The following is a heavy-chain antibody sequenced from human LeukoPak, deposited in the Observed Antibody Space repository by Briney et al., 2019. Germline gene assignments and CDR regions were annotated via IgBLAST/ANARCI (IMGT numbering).Heavy chain of an antibody. Sequence: GGSLRLSCAASGFTFSNYGMHWVRQAPGKGLEWVAVIYYDGSNKYYADSVKGRFSISRDDSKNTLYLEMNSLTAEDTAVYYCARDLSYCYFDLWGRGTLVTVSS. CDR1: GFTFSNYG. V-gene: IGHV3-33*01. CDR3: ARDLSYCYFDL. CDR2: IYYDGSNK. J-gene: IGHJ2*01.